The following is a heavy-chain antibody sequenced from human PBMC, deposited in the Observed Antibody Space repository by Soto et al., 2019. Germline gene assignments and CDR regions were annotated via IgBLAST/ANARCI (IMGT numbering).Heavy chain of an antibody. J-gene: IGHJ6*03. Sequence: SDPLSLTCTVSGGSISSSRYYWGWIRQPPGKGLEWIGSIYYSGSTYYNPSLKSRVTISVDTSKNQFSLKLSSVTAADTAVYYCARRASDYYYYYMDVWGKGTTVT. CDR1: GGSISSSRYY. CDR3: ARRASDYYYYYMDV. V-gene: IGHV4-39*01. CDR2: IYYSGST.